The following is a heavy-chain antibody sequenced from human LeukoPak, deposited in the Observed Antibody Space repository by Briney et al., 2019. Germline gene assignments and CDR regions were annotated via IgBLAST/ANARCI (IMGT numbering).Heavy chain of an antibody. D-gene: IGHD2-2*01. CDR1: GFFVSNNY. Sequence: GGSLRLSCAASGFFVSNNYMSWVRQTPGKGLEWVSVIYSGGDTYYADSVKGRFTISRDNSKNTLYLQMNRLRAEDTAVYYCASSPRTYQLLDWGQGTLVTVSS. V-gene: IGHV3-66*01. CDR3: ASSPRTYQLLD. CDR2: IYSGGDT. J-gene: IGHJ4*02.